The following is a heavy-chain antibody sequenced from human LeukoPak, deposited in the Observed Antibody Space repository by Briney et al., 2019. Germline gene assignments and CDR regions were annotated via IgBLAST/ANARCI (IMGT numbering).Heavy chain of an antibody. J-gene: IGHJ5*02. Sequence: GSLRLSCAASGFTFSTYSMNWVRQAPGKGLEWIGSIYYSGRTYYNPSLKSRVTISVDTSKNQFSLKLSSVTAADTAVYYCARHDYGDPNWFDPWGQGTLVTVSS. D-gene: IGHD4-17*01. CDR1: GFTFSTYSMN. CDR3: ARHDYGDPNWFDP. V-gene: IGHV4-39*01. CDR2: IYYSGRT.